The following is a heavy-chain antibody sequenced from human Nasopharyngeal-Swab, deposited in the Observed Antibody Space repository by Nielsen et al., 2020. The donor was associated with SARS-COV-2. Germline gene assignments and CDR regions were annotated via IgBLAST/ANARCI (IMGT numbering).Heavy chain of an antibody. J-gene: IGHJ6*02. D-gene: IGHD6-13*01. CDR2: ISSSSSTI. Sequence: WIRQPPGKGLEWVSYISSSSSTIYYADSVKGRFTISRDNAKNSLYLQMNSLRAEDTAVYYCAKDRGSSGYYYGMDVWGQGTMVTVSS. V-gene: IGHV3-48*01. CDR3: AKDRGSSGYYYGMDV.